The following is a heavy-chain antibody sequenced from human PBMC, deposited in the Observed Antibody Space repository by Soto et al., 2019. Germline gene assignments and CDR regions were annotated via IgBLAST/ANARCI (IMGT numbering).Heavy chain of an antibody. J-gene: IGHJ4*02. CDR3: ATAPYYDILTDSKFDY. CDR2: FDPEDGET. Sequence: ASVKVSCKVSGYTLTELSMHWVRQAPGKGLEWMGGFDPEDGETIYAQKFQGRVTMTEDTSTDTAYMELSSLRSEDTAGYYCATAPYYDILTDSKFDYWGQGTLVTVSS. CDR1: GYTLTELS. D-gene: IGHD3-9*01. V-gene: IGHV1-24*01.